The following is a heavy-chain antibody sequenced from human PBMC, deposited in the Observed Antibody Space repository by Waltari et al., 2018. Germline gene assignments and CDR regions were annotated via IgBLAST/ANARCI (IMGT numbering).Heavy chain of an antibody. D-gene: IGHD3-22*01. CDR2: IYYSGST. V-gene: IGHV4-39*07. J-gene: IGHJ4*02. CDR3: AGLTYYYDSSVGY. CDR1: GGSISSSSYY. Sequence: QLQLQESGPGLVKPSETLSLTCTVSGGSISSSSYYWGWIRQPPGKGLEWIGSIYYSGSTYYNPSLKSRVTISVDTSKNQFSLKLSSVTAADTAVYYCAGLTYYYDSSVGYWGQGTLVTVSS.